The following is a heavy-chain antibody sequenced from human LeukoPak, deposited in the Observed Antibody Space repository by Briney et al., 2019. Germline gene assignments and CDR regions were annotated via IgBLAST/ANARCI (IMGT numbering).Heavy chain of an antibody. Sequence: GGSLRLSCAASGFTFSSYGMHWVRQAPGKGLEWVAVIWYDGSNKYYADSVKGRFTISRDNSRNTPYLQMNSLRAEDTAVYYCAREGCSSTSCYYNYWGQGTLVTVSS. D-gene: IGHD2-2*01. V-gene: IGHV3-33*01. CDR2: IWYDGSNK. CDR3: AREGCSSTSCYYNY. J-gene: IGHJ4*02. CDR1: GFTFSSYG.